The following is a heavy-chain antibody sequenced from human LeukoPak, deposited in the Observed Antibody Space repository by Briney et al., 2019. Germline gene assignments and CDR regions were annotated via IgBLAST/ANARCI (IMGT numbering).Heavy chain of an antibody. J-gene: IGHJ5*02. CDR2: IIGSGGNT. CDR1: GFTFNNYA. CDR3: ATFCSGGDCYSFAP. Sequence: PGGSLRLSCAASGFTFNNYAMTWVRQAPGKGLEWVSTIIGSGGNTDYADSVKGRFTISRDNSKDTLFPQMDSLRVEDTAVYYCATFCSGGDCYSFAPWGQGTLVTVSS. V-gene: IGHV3-23*01. D-gene: IGHD2-15*01.